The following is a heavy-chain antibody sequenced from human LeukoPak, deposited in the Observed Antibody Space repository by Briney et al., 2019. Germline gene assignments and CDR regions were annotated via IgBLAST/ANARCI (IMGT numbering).Heavy chain of an antibody. CDR3: ARVEVMEWWPYYYGMDV. D-gene: IGHD3-3*01. CDR2: IYYSGST. Sequence: SETLSLTCTVSGGSISSYYWSWIRQPPGKGLEWIGYIYYSGSTNYNPSLKSRVTISVDTSKNQFSLKLSSVTAADTAVYYCARVEVMEWWPYYYGMDVWGQGTTVTVSS. CDR1: GGSISSYY. V-gene: IGHV4-59*01. J-gene: IGHJ6*02.